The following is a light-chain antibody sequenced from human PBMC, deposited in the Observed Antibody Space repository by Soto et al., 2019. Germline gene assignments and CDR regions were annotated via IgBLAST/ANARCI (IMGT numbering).Light chain of an antibody. CDR2: ANS. J-gene: IGLJ1*01. CDR3: QSYDSSLSGHV. Sequence: QSALTQPPSVSGAPGQRVTISCTGSSSNIGAGYDVHWYQQVPGTAPKLLIYANSNRPSGVPDRFSGSKSGTSASLGITGLQAEDEADYYCQSYDSSLSGHVFGTGTKVTVL. CDR1: SSNIGAGYD. V-gene: IGLV1-40*01.